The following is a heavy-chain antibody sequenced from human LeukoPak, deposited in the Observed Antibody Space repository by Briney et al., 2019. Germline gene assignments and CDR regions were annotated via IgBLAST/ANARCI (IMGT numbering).Heavy chain of an antibody. D-gene: IGHD7-27*01. V-gene: IGHV3-66*01. CDR3: ARDTGGNWGY. CDR2: IYSGGST. J-gene: IGHJ4*02. CDR1: GFTVSSNY. Sequence: GGSLRLSCAASGFTVSSNYMSWDRQAPGEGLEWVSVIYSGGSTYYADSVKGRVTISRDNSKNTLYLQMNSLRAEDTAVYYCARDTGGNWGYWGQGPLVTVSS.